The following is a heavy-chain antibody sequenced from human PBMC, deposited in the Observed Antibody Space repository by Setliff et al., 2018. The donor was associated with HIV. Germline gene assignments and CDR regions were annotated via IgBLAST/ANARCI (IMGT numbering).Heavy chain of an antibody. Sequence: LSLTCTISGGSFNSDYYFWGWIRQSPGKGLEWIATISYDGNTYYNPSLRTQLTISSAPSQNQFSLTMTSLSAADTAVYFCARGNNNWRRLWGYWGQGTLVTVSS. D-gene: IGHD2-21*02. V-gene: IGHV4-39*07. CDR2: ISYDGNT. CDR3: ARGNNNWRRLWGY. CDR1: GGSFNSDYYF. J-gene: IGHJ4*02.